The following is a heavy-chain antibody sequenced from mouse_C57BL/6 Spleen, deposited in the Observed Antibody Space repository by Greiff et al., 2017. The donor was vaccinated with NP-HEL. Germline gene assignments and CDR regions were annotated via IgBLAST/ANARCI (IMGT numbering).Heavy chain of an antibody. D-gene: IGHD1-1*01. V-gene: IGHV1-62-2*01. CDR2: FYPGRGSI. CDR1: GYTFTEYT. CDR3: ARNAHYYGSRRYAMDY. J-gene: IGHJ4*01. Sequence: QVQLQQSGAELVKPGASVKLSCKASGYTFTEYTIHWVKQRSGQGLEWIGWFYPGRGSIKYNEKFKDKATLTADTSSSTVYMERSRVTSEDCAGYVCARNAHYYGSRRYAMDYWGQGTSVTVSS.